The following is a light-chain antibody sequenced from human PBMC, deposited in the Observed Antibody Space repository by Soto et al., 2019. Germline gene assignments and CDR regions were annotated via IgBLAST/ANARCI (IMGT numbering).Light chain of an antibody. CDR2: EVN. CDR1: SSDVGGYNY. Sequence: QSVLTQPPSASGSPGQSVAISCTGTSSDVGGYNYVSWYQQHPGKAPKLMIYEVNKRPSGVPDRFSGSKSGNTASLTVSGLQAEDEAYYYCSSDAGSSKVFGTGTKLTVL. V-gene: IGLV2-8*01. CDR3: SSDAGSSKV. J-gene: IGLJ1*01.